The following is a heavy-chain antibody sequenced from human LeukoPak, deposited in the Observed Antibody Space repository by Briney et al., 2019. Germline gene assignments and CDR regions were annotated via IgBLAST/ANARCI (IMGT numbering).Heavy chain of an antibody. CDR1: GFTFSSYA. V-gene: IGHV3-48*01. CDR2: ISDGSSTI. Sequence: GGSLRLSCAASGFTFSSYAMSWVRQAPGKGLEWVSYISDGSSTIYYADSVRGRFTISRDNAKNSLYLQMNSLRAEDTALYYCAKDQQRLATTDYWGQGTLVTVSS. J-gene: IGHJ4*02. CDR3: AKDQQRLATTDY. D-gene: IGHD6-25*01.